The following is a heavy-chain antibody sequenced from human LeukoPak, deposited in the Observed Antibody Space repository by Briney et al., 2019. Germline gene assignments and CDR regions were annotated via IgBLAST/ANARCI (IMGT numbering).Heavy chain of an antibody. CDR3: TRQLGELLSGTLYYYYLDV. Sequence: GGSLRLSCAASGFTFSSYSMNWVRQAPGKGLEWVSYISSSSSTIYYADSVKGRFTISRDNAKNSLYLQMNSLKTEDTAVYYCTRQLGELLSGTLYYYYLDVWGKGTTVTVSS. V-gene: IGHV3-48*01. CDR2: ISSSSSTI. D-gene: IGHD3-10*01. J-gene: IGHJ6*03. CDR1: GFTFSSYS.